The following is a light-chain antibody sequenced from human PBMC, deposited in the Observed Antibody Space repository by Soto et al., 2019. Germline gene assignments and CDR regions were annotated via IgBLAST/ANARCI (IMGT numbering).Light chain of an antibody. CDR2: NAS. CDR3: QQYGSSPLT. V-gene: IGKV3-20*01. CDR1: QSVSSSY. Sequence: EIVLTQSPGTLSLSPGERATLSRRASQSVSSSYLAWYQQKPGQAPRLLIYNASARVTGIPDRFSGSGSGTDFTLTISRLEPEDFAVYYCQQYGSSPLTFGPGTKVDIK. J-gene: IGKJ3*01.